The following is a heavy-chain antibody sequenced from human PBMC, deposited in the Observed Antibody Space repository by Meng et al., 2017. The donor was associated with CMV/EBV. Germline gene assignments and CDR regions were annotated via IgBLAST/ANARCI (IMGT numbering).Heavy chain of an antibody. V-gene: IGHV3-30*04. CDR2: ISYDGSNK. D-gene: IGHD3-10*01. J-gene: IGHJ4*02. CDR1: GFTFSSYA. Sequence: GGSLRLSCAASGFTFSSYAMHWVRQAPGKGLEWVAVISYDGSNKYYADSVKGRFTISRDNSKNTLYLQMNSLRSEDTAVYYCASDSFGELLFDYWGQGTLVTVSS. CDR3: ASDSFGELLFDY.